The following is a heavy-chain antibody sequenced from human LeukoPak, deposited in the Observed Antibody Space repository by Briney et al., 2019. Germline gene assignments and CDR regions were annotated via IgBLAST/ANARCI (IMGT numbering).Heavy chain of an antibody. J-gene: IGHJ4*02. D-gene: IGHD6-19*01. CDR2: IRYDGSNK. V-gene: IGHV3-30*02. CDR1: GFTFSSYG. Sequence: GGSLRLSCAASGFTFSSYGMHWVRQAPGKGLEWVAFIRYDGSNKYYADSVKGRFTISRDNSKNTLYLQMNSLRAEDTAVYYCAKDGPPPYSSGWFSDPKYYFDYWGQGTLVTVSS. CDR3: AKDGPPPYSSGWFSDPKYYFDY.